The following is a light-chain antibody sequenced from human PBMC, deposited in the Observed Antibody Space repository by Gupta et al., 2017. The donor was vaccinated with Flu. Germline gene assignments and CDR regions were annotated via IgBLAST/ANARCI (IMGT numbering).Light chain of an antibody. CDR3: AAWDDSLNGVV. CDR1: SSNIGNNA. V-gene: IGLV1-36*01. CDR2: YDD. J-gene: IGLJ2*01. Sequence: HSVLTQPPPVSEAPRQRVTISCSGSSSNIGNNAVNWYQQVPGKAPKLLIYYDDLLASGVSDRFSGSKSGTSASLAISGLQSEDEADYYCAAWDDSLNGVVFGGGTKLTVL.